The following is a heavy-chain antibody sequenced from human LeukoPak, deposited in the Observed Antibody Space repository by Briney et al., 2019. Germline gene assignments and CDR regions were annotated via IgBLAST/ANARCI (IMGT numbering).Heavy chain of an antibody. CDR3: AKDTYYHDSSGYYAFDY. J-gene: IGHJ4*02. CDR1: GFTFSSYA. D-gene: IGHD3-22*01. V-gene: IGHV3-23*01. Sequence: PGGSLRLSCAASGFTFSSYAMSWVRQAPGKGLEWVSAISGSGGSTYYADPVKGRFTISRDNSKNTLDLQMNSLRAEDTAVYYCAKDTYYHDSSGYYAFDYWGQGTLVTVSS. CDR2: ISGSGGST.